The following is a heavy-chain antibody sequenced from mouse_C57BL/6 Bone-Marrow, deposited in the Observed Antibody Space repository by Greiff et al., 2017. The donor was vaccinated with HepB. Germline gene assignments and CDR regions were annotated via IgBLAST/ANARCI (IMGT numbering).Heavy chain of an antibody. CDR1: GYTFTSYG. V-gene: IGHV1-81*01. CDR2: TYPRSGNT. J-gene: IGHJ2*01. CDR3: ARGDGPDY. D-gene: IGHD2-3*01. Sequence: QVQLKESGAELARPGASVKLSCKASGYTFTSYGISWVKQRTGQGLEWIGETYPRSGNTYYNEKFKGKATLTADKSSSTAYMELRSLTSEDSAVYFCARGDGPDYWGQGTTLTVSS.